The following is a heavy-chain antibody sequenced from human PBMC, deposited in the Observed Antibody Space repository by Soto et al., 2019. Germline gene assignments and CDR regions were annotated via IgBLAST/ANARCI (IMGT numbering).Heavy chain of an antibody. CDR2: ISYDGSKT. J-gene: IGHJ6*04. CDR1: GFTFSNYG. CDR3: AKVANFRDDYYYGMDV. V-gene: IGHV3-30*18. D-gene: IGHD1-7*01. Sequence: QVRLVESGGGGVQPGRSLRLSCAASGFTFSNYGMHWVRQAPGKGLEWVAIISYDGSKTYYADSVKGRFTISRDNSKSTLYLQMNSLRAEDTAVYYCAKVANFRDDYYYGMDVWGKGTTVTVSS.